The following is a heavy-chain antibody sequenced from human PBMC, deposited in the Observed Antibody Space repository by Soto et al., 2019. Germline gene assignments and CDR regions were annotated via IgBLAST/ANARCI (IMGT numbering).Heavy chain of an antibody. D-gene: IGHD1-26*01. V-gene: IGHV1-69*13. CDR1: GGTLSGDA. Sequence: SVKGSCKGSGGTLSGDAVGWVRQAPGQGLEWMGGIIPIFGTANYAQKFQGRVTITADESTSTAYMELRSLRSDDTAVYYCARWGFGSYYGFDYWGQGTLVTVSS. J-gene: IGHJ4*02. CDR2: IIPIFGTA. CDR3: ARWGFGSYYGFDY.